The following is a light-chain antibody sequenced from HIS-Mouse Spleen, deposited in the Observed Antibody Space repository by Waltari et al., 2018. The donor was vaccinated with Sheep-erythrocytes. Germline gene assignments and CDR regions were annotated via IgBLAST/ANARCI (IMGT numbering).Light chain of an antibody. CDR1: QSISRY. J-gene: IGKJ3*01. V-gene: IGKV1-33*01. Sequence: DIQMTQSPSSLSASVGDRVTITCRASQSISRYLNWYQQKPGKAAKLLIYDASNLETGVPSRVSGSGSGTDFTFTISSLQPEDIATYYCQQYDNLFTFGPGTKVDIK. CDR3: QQYDNLFT. CDR2: DAS.